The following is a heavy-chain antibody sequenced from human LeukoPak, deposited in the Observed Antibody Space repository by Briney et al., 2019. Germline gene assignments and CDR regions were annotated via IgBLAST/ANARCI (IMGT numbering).Heavy chain of an antibody. CDR1: GGSISSSDYY. CDR2: IYYSGST. D-gene: IGHD1-1*01. J-gene: IGHJ4*02. CDR3: ARLNEFQKIFDY. V-gene: IGHV4-39*01. Sequence: PSETLSLTCTVSGGSISSSDYYWRWIRQPPEKGLEWIGSIYYSGSTYYNPSLKSRVTISVDTSKSQFSLKLSSVTAADTAVYYCARLNEFQKIFDYWGQGTLVTVSS.